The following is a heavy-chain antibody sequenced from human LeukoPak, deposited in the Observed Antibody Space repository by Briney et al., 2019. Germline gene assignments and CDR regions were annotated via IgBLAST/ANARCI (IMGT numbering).Heavy chain of an antibody. J-gene: IGHJ4*02. V-gene: IGHV4-39*01. CDR3: AVAAAGDSFDY. D-gene: IGHD6-13*01. CDR1: GGSISSSSYY. Sequence: SETLSLTCTGSGGSISSSSYYWGWIRQPPGKGLEWIGSIYYSGSTYYNPSLKSRVTISVDTSKNQFSLKLSSVTAADTAVYYCAVAAAGDSFDYWGQGTLVTVSS. CDR2: IYYSGST.